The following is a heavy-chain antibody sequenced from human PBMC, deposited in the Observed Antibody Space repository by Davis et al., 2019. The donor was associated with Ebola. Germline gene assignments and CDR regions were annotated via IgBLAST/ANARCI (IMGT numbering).Heavy chain of an antibody. J-gene: IGHJ5*01. CDR2: IYPGDSET. V-gene: IGHV5-51*01. CDR3: ARLSRRSSPFDS. Sequence: GESLKISCPGSGYTFADFCVAWVRQMPGKGLEWMAIIYPGDSETIYTPSFQGQVTISADKSISTAYLQWSSLKASHSAMYYCARLSRRSSPFDSWGQGTLVTVSS. D-gene: IGHD6-6*01. CDR1: GYTFADFC.